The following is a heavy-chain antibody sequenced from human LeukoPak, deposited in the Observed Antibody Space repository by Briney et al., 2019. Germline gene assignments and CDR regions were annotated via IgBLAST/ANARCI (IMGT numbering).Heavy chain of an antibody. Sequence: SETLSLTCAVYGGSFSGYYWSWIRQPPGKGLEWIGEINHSGSTNYNPSLKSRVTISVDTSKNQFSLKLSSVTAADTAVYYCARARIITMVRGVNSAKFDYWGQGTLVTVSS. CDR2: INHSGST. CDR3: ARARIITMVRGVNSAKFDY. J-gene: IGHJ4*02. D-gene: IGHD3-10*01. V-gene: IGHV4-34*01. CDR1: GGSFSGYY.